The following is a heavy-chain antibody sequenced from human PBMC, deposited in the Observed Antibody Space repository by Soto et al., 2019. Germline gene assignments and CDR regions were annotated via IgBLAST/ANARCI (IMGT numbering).Heavy chain of an antibody. D-gene: IGHD3-10*01. CDR1: GYTFTSYA. J-gene: IGHJ4*01. CDR3: ASSKYYYYGSGSHLAVHAY. Sequence: ASVKVSCKASGYTFTSYAMHCVRQAPGQRLEWMGWINAGNGNTKYSQKFQGRVTITRDTSASTAYMELSSLRSEDTAVYYCASSKYYYYGSGSHLAVHAYCAQGSLVLVSA. CDR2: INAGNGNT. V-gene: IGHV1-3*01.